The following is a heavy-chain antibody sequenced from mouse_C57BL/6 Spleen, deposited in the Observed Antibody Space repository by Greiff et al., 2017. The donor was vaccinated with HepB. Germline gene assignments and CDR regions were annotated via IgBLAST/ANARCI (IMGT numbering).Heavy chain of an antibody. D-gene: IGHD1-1*01. V-gene: IGHV1-61*01. CDR1: GYTFTSYW. CDR2: IYPSDSET. J-gene: IGHJ3*01. Sequence: QVQLQQPGAELVRPGSSVKLSCKASGYTFTSYWMDWVKQRPGQGLEWIGNIYPSDSETHYNQKFKDKATLTVDKSSSTAYMQLSSLTSEDSAVYYCARPDYGSSCWFAYWGQGTLVTVSA. CDR3: ARPDYGSSCWFAY.